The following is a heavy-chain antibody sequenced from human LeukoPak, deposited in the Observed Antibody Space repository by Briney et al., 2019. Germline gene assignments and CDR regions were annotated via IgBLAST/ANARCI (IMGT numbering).Heavy chain of an antibody. CDR3: ARVPGYYYDSSGYYHDAFDI. D-gene: IGHD3-22*01. CDR1: GYTFTGYY. V-gene: IGHV1-2*02. Sequence: ASVKVSCKASGYTFTGYYMHWVRQAPGQGLEWMGWINPNSGGTNYAQKFQGRVTMTRDTSISTAYMELSRLRSDDTAVYYCARVPGYYYDSSGYYHDAFDIWGQGTMVTVSS. CDR2: INPNSGGT. J-gene: IGHJ3*02.